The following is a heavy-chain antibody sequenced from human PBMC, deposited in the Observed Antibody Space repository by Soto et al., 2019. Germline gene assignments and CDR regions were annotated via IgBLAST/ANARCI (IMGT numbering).Heavy chain of an antibody. CDR3: AKAGYFDTFLYFDY. J-gene: IGHJ4*02. Sequence: GGSLRLSCAASGLTVSSNDMSWVRQAPGKGLEWVSVLYGGGGGTYYADSVKGRFTISRDNSKNTLYLQMNSLRAEDTAVYYCAKAGYFDTFLYFDYWGQGTLVTVSS. CDR2: LYGGGGGT. D-gene: IGHD3-9*01. V-gene: IGHV3-23*03. CDR1: GLTVSSND.